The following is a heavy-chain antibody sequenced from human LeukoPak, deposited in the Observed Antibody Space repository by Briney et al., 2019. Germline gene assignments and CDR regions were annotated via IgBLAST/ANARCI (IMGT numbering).Heavy chain of an antibody. CDR3: ARAHTRAAAAFDY. J-gene: IGHJ4*02. Sequence: PGGSLRLSCAASGFTFSSYAMHWVRQAPGKGLEWVAVISYDGSNKYYADSVKGRFTISRDNSKNTLYLQMNSLRAEDTAVYYCARAHTRAAAAFDYWGQGTLVTVSS. V-gene: IGHV3-30*04. CDR2: ISYDGSNK. CDR1: GFTFSSYA. D-gene: IGHD6-13*01.